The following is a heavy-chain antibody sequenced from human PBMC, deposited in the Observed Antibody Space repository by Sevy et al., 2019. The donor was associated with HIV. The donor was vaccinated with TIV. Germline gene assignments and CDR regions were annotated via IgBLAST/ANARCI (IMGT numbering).Heavy chain of an antibody. D-gene: IGHD2-15*01. CDR1: GFTFSNYW. V-gene: IGHV3-7*01. CDR2: IKEDGSDK. J-gene: IGHJ4*02. CDR3: VRDGLASATDFDY. Sequence: GGSLRLSCEVSGFTFSNYWMTWVRQAPGKGLEWVANIKEDGSDKYYVDSVKGRFSLSRDNAKNSLYLQMDSLRAEDTAVYYCVRDGLASATDFDYWGQGTLVIVSS.